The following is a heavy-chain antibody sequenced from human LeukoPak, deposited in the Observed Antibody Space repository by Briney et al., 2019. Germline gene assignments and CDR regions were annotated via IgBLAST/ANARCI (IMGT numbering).Heavy chain of an antibody. J-gene: IGHJ3*02. CDR1: GGSFSGYY. CDR2: INHSGST. Sequence: PSETLSLTCAVYGGSFSGYYWSWIRQPPGKGLEWIGEINHSGSTNYNPSLKSRVTISVDTSKNQFSLKLSSVTAADTAVYYCARVVRIAARPGAFDIWGQGTMITVSS. V-gene: IGHV4-34*01. D-gene: IGHD6-6*01. CDR3: ARVVRIAARPGAFDI.